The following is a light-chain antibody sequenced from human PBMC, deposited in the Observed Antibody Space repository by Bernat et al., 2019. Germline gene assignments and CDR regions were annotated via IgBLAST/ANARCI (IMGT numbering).Light chain of an antibody. J-gene: IGKJ4*01. CDR1: QGIRND. Sequence: IQMTQSPSTLSASVGDRVTITCRASQGIRNDLGWYQQKPGKAPNLLIYTASYLQSGVPSRFSGSGSGTDFTLTISSLQPEDFATYYCLQDYDYPLTFGGGTKVEIK. CDR2: TAS. V-gene: IGKV1-6*01. CDR3: LQDYDYPLT.